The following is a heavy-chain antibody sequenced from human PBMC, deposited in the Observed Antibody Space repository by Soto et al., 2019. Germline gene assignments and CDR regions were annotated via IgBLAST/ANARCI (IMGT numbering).Heavy chain of an antibody. Sequence: GGSLRLSCAASGFTFTMYSMNWVRQAPGKGLEWVSSISSTTNYIYYGDSMKGRFTISRDNAKNSLYLEMNSLRAEDTAVYYSARESEDLTSNFDYWGQGTLVTVSS. J-gene: IGHJ4*02. V-gene: IGHV3-21*06. CDR3: ARESEDLTSNFDY. CDR2: ISSTTNYI. CDR1: GFTFTMYS.